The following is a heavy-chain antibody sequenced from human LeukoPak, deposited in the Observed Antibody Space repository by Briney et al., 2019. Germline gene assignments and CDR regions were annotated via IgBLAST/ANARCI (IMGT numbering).Heavy chain of an antibody. J-gene: IGHJ4*02. CDR1: GYTLNQLS. D-gene: IGHD3-3*01. Sequence: SVNLSCNVSGYTLNQLSIHWVRQAAGKGLEWMGGFDPEYGETVYAQKFQGRVTMADDTSTDTAYMELSSLRSQDTAVYYCAPLDFWVPPTGGQGTLVTVSS. CDR2: FDPEYGET. V-gene: IGHV1-24*01. CDR3: APLDFWVPPT.